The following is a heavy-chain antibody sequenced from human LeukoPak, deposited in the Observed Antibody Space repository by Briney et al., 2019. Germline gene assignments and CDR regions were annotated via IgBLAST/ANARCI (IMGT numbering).Heavy chain of an antibody. J-gene: IGHJ5*02. CDR1: GGSISSSPYY. D-gene: IGHD2-2*01. Sequence: SETLSLTCTVSGGSISSSPYYWGWIRQPPGKGLEWIGTIYYRGSTYSNQSLNSRVTISLDTSKNQFSLRLRSVTAADTALYYCARHYLSDGILSTFDPWGQGTLVTVSS. CDR2: IYYRGST. CDR3: ARHYLSDGILSTFDP. V-gene: IGHV4-39*01.